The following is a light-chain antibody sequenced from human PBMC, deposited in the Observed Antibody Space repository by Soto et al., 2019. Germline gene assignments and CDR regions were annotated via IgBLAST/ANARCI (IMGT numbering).Light chain of an antibody. J-gene: IGKJ1*01. V-gene: IGKV3-20*01. CDR3: QRYGRSQWT. Sequence: EIVMTQSPATLSVSPGEKASLSRRASQSTTYLAWYQQKPGQAPRLLIYGSSTRAPGTPDRFSASGSGTDFTLTISRLEPEDFAVYFCQRYGRSQWTFGQGTKVDIK. CDR1: QSTTY. CDR2: GSS.